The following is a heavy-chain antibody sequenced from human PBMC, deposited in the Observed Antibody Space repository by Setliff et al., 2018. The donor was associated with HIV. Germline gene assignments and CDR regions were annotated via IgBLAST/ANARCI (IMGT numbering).Heavy chain of an antibody. D-gene: IGHD3-10*01. CDR2: IGQDGSEK. CDR3: ARKLRPGHGVDV. Sequence: PGGSLRLSCAASRFDFNNYWMCWVRQAPGKGLEWVANIGQDGSEKNYVDSVKGRVTISRDNAKNSMDLQMNSLRAEDTAIYYCARKLRPGHGVDVWGQGTTVTVSS. J-gene: IGHJ6*02. V-gene: IGHV3-7*01. CDR1: RFDFNNYW.